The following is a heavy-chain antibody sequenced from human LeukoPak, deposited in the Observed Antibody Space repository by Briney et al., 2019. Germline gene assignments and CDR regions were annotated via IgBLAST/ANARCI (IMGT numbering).Heavy chain of an antibody. J-gene: IGHJ1*01. V-gene: IGHV1-69*01. CDR3: ARDLRDGYNYFQH. CDR2: IIPIFGTA. Sequence: GASVKVSCKASGGTFSSYAISWVRQAPGQGLEWMGGIIPIFGTANCAQKFQGRVTITADESTSTAYMELSSLRSEDTAVYYCARDLRDGYNYFQHWGQGTLVTVSS. D-gene: IGHD5-24*01. CDR1: GGTFSSYA.